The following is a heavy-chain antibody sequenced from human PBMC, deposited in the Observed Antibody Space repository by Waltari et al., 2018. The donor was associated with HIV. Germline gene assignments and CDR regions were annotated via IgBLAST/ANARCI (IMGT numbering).Heavy chain of an antibody. J-gene: IGHJ4*02. V-gene: IGHV4-39*01. D-gene: IGHD6-19*01. CDR1: GGSISSSSYY. CDR2: IYYSGST. Sequence: QLQLQESGPGLVKPSETLSLTCTVSGGSISSSSYYWGWIRQPPGKGLEWIGSIYYSGSTYYNPSLKSRVTISVDTSKNQFSLKLGSVTAADTAVDYCARHSGQWLVTPAGYWGQGTLVTVSS. CDR3: ARHSGQWLVTPAGY.